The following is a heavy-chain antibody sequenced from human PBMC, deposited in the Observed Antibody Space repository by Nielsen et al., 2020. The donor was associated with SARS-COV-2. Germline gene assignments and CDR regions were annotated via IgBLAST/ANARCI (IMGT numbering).Heavy chain of an antibody. D-gene: IGHD2-2*01. J-gene: IGHJ6*02. V-gene: IGHV3-48*01. Sequence: WIRPPPGKGLEWVSYISSSSSTIYYADSVKGRFTISRDNDKNSLYLQMNSLRAEDTAVYYCARDDGIGYCSSTSCRPGVYYYYYGMDVWGQGTTVTVSS. CDR3: ARDDGIGYCSSTSCRPGVYYYYYGMDV. CDR2: ISSSSSTI.